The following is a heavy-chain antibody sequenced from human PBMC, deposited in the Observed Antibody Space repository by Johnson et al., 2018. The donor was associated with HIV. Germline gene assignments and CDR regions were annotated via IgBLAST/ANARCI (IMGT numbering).Heavy chain of an antibody. V-gene: IGHV3-30*04. CDR2: ISYDGSNK. J-gene: IGHJ3*02. D-gene: IGHD1-26*01. CDR3: ARGRGGSYADAFDI. Sequence: QVQLVESGGGVVQPGRSLRLSCAASGFTFSTYAMHWVRQAPGKGLEWVEVISYDGSNKYYADSVKGRFTISRDISKNTLYLQMNSLRAEEPAVYYCARGRGGSYADAFDIWGQGTMVTVSS. CDR1: GFTFSTYA.